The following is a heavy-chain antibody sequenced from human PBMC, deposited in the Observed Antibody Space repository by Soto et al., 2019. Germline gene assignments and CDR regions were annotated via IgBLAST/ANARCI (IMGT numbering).Heavy chain of an antibody. D-gene: IGHD1-26*01. CDR1: GFTFSSHG. V-gene: IGHV3-30-3*01. CDR2: ISYDGSKT. CDR3: ARDWATGGTYLGIDD. J-gene: IGHJ4*02. Sequence: QVQLVESGGGMVQPGRSLRLSCAASGFTFSSHGIHWVRQAPGKGLEWVTFISYDGSKTYYADSVKGRFTISRDNSQKTLYLQMNSLRPEDTAVYFCARDWATGGTYLGIDDWAQGTLVTVSS.